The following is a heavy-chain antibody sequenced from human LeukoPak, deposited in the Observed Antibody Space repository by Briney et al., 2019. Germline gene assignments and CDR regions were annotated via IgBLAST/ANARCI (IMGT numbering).Heavy chain of an antibody. CDR1: GYTFTGYY. J-gene: IGHJ5*02. D-gene: IGHD3-10*01. CDR3: ARALITMVRGVITFSYNWFDP. V-gene: IGHV1-2*02. CDR2: INPNSGGT. Sequence: ASVKVSCKASGYTFTGYYMHWVRQAPGQGLEWMGWINPNSGGTNYAQKFQGRVTMTRDTSISTAYMELSRLRSDDTAVYYCARALITMVRGVITFSYNWFDPWGQGTPVTVSS.